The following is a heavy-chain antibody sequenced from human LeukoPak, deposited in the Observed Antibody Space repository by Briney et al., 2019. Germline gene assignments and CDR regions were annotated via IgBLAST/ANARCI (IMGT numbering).Heavy chain of an antibody. CDR3: ARSPGTTLTGDY. Sequence: PGGSLRLSCLASGFTFSNYGMHWVRQAPGKGLEWVALIRFDGTDTYYADSVRGRFTISRDNSKSTLYLQMNSLRAEDTAVYYCARSPGTTLTGDYWGQGTLVTVSS. J-gene: IGHJ4*02. D-gene: IGHD1-1*01. CDR1: GFTFSNYG. V-gene: IGHV3-33*01. CDR2: IRFDGTDT.